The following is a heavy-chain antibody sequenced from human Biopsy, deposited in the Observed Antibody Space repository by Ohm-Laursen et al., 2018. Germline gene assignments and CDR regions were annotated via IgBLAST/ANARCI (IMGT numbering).Heavy chain of an antibody. V-gene: IGHV4-61*01. D-gene: IGHD3-22*01. CDR1: GDSLTSGPEN. J-gene: IGHJ4*02. Sequence: PGTLSLTCTVSGDSLTSGPENWSWIRQSPGQGLEYIGFIYSGGNTNYNPSLKSRVTISVDTSKNQFSLKLYSVTAADTAVYYCARGGRYYYDSPDNWGQGTLVIVSS. CDR2: IYSGGNT. CDR3: ARGGRYYYDSPDN.